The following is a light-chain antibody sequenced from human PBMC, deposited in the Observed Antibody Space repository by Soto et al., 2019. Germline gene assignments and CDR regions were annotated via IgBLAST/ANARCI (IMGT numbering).Light chain of an antibody. J-gene: IGKJ2*01. CDR2: LGS. V-gene: IGKV2-28*01. Sequence: DIVMTQSPLALPVTPGEPASISCRSNQNLLYSNGYEHFDWYLQKPGQSTQILIYLGSNQASGVPDRLRGSGSGTDYTLQIIRAEAGDVWRDYCRQALQVPHTFGQGTKLEIK. CDR1: QNLLYSNGYEH. CDR3: RQALQVPHT.